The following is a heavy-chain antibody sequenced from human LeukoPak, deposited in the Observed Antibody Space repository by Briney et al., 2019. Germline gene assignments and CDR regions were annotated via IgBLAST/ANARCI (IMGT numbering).Heavy chain of an antibody. D-gene: IGHD3-22*01. CDR1: GGSISSHY. V-gene: IGHV4-59*11. CDR3: ARSRGAYYYDSSDYYRGDNWFDP. CDR2: IYYSGST. Sequence: SETLSLTCTVSGGSISSHYWSWIRQPPGKGLEWIGYIYYSGSTNYNPSLKSRVTISVDTSKNQFSLKLSSVTAADTAVYYCARSRGAYYYDSSDYYRGDNWFDPWGQGTLVTVSS. J-gene: IGHJ5*02.